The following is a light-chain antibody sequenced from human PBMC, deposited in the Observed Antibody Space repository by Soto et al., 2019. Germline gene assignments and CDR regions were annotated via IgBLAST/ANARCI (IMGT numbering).Light chain of an antibody. CDR3: QQYGSSRAT. V-gene: IGKV3-20*01. J-gene: IGKJ5*01. CDR1: QSVSSSY. CDR2: GAS. Sequence: EIVLTQSPGTLSLSPVERATLSCMASQSVSSSYLAWYQQKPGQAPRLLIYGASSRATGIPDRFSGSGSGTDFTLTISRLEPEDFTVYYCQQYGSSRATFGQGTRLEIK.